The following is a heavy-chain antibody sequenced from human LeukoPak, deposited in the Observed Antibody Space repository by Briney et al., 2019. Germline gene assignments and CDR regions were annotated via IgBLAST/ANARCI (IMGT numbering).Heavy chain of an antibody. CDR3: ARDTSTTYYDFWSGYQAGGFDY. Sequence: SETLSLTCTVSGGSISSYYRSWIRQPAGKGLEWIGRIYTSGSTNYNPSLKSRVTMSVDTSKNQFSLKLSSVTAADTAVYYCARDTSTTYYDFWSGYQAGGFDYWGQGTLVTVSS. J-gene: IGHJ4*02. CDR1: GGSISSYY. V-gene: IGHV4-4*07. CDR2: IYTSGST. D-gene: IGHD3-3*01.